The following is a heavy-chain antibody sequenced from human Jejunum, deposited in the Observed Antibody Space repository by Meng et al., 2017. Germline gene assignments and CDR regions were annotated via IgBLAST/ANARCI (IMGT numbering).Heavy chain of an antibody. CDR1: GGSLSSGGYY. CDR3: VARDGYNSPALGY. D-gene: IGHD5-24*01. J-gene: IGHJ4*02. CDR2: IDYTGRT. Sequence: QVQLQESGPGLVKPSQTLSLTCTVSGGSLSSGGYYWNWIRQHAGRGLEWIGYIDYTGRTDYNPSLRSRVTISRDTSKNQFSLKVTSVTAADTAMYYCVARDGYNSPALGYWGQGNLVTVSS. V-gene: IGHV4-31*03.